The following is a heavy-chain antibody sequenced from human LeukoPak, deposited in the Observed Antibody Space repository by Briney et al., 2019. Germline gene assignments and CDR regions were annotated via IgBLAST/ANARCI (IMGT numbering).Heavy chain of an antibody. CDR3: ARDDYYGSGSYYH. CDR2: IYYSGST. CDR1: GGSISSYY. D-gene: IGHD3-10*01. Sequence: SETLSLTCTVSGGSISSYYWSWIRQPPGKGLEWIGYIYYSGSTNYNPSLRGRVTISVDTSKNHFSLKLSSVTAADTAVYYCARDDYYGSGSYYHWGQGTLVTVSS. V-gene: IGHV4-59*01. J-gene: IGHJ4*02.